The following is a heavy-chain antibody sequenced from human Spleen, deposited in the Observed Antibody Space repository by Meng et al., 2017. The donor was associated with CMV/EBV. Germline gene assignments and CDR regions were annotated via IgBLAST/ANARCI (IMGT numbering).Heavy chain of an antibody. CDR2: IYWNDDK. CDR3: AHRPIRGGRFLEYLPGGGWFDP. Sequence: GVGVGWIRQPPGKALEWLAIIYWNDDKRYSPPLKSRLTVTKDTSKNQVVLTMTDMDPVDTATYYCAHRPIRGGRFLEYLPGGGWFDPWGQGSLVTVSS. CDR1: GVG. D-gene: IGHD3-3*01. J-gene: IGHJ5*02. V-gene: IGHV2-5*01.